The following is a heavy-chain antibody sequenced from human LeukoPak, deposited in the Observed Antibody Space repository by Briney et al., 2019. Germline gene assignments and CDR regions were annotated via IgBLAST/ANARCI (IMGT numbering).Heavy chain of an antibody. CDR2: INDYNGNT. J-gene: IGHJ6*03. V-gene: IGHV1-18*01. D-gene: IGHD1-26*01. CDR3: ARGGTYWADYYHYMDV. CDR1: GYTFSSYG. Sequence: ASVKVSCKASGYTFSSYGISWVRQAPGQGLEWMGWINDYNGNTNYAQKFQGRATMTTDTSTTTAYMELRSLRSDDTAVYYCARGGTYWADYYHYMDVWGQGALVTVSS.